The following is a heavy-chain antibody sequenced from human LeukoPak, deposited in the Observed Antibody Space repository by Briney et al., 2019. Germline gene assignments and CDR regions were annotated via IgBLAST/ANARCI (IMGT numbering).Heavy chain of an antibody. V-gene: IGHV3-7*01. CDR2: IKADGSGK. CDR1: GFTFSSSW. D-gene: IGHD5-24*01. J-gene: IGHJ4*01. Sequence: GGSLRLSCVAAGFTFSSSWMTWVRQAPGMGLERVANIKADGSGKYYVDSVRGRFSISRDNAKNSLYLELNSLRAEDTGVYFCARDRGWQQFDYSGQGTLVTVSS. CDR3: ARDRGWQQFDY.